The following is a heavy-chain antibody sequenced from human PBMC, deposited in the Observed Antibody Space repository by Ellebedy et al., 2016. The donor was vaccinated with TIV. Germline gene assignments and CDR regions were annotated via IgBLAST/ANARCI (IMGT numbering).Heavy chain of an antibody. CDR3: ARGGGYFDY. Sequence: SETLSFTXTVSGGSISSGGYYWSWIRQHPGKGLEWIGYIYYSGSTYHNPSLKSRVTISVDTSKNQFSLKLSSVTAADTAVYYCARGGGYFDYWGQGTLVTVSS. J-gene: IGHJ4*02. CDR1: GGSISSGGYY. D-gene: IGHD3-16*01. V-gene: IGHV4-31*03. CDR2: IYYSGST.